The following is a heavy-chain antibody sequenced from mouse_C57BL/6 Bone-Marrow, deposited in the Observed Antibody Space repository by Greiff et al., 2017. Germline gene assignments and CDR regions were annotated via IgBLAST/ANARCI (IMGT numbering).Heavy chain of an antibody. Sequence: EVQLVESGGGLVQPKGSLKLSCAASGFSFNTYAMNWVRQAPGKGLEWVARIRSKSNNYASYYAVSVKDRLTISRDDSDSMIQMHMNNLNTEDTTMYYCVTRGYWGQGTTRTVSS. CDR2: IRSKSNNYAS. J-gene: IGHJ2*01. V-gene: IGHV10-1*01. CDR1: GFSFNTYA. CDR3: VTRGY.